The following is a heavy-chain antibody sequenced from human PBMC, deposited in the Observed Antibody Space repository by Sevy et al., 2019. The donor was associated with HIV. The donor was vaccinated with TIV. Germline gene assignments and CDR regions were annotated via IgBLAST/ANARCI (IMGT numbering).Heavy chain of an antibody. D-gene: IGHD3-10*01. CDR1: GFAFSGST. Sequence: GGSLRLSCAASGFAFSGSTVHWVRQASGKGLEWVGRIRSKAYNFATTYAASRKGRFTISRDVSKNTAYLQLNGLKTEETAVYYCTGGAPYPMDVWGQGTTVTVSS. V-gene: IGHV3-73*01. J-gene: IGHJ6*02. CDR2: IRSKAYNFAT. CDR3: TGGAPYPMDV.